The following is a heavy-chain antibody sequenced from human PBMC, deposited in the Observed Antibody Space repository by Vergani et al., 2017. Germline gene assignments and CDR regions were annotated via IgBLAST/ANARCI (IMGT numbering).Heavy chain of an antibody. D-gene: IGHD3-3*01. CDR3: AKDFWSGYYGSWFDY. J-gene: IGHJ4*02. Sequence: EVQLLESGGGLVQPGGSLRLSCAASGFTFSSYAMSWVRQAPGKGLEWVSDIGGSGGSTYYADSVKGRFTISRDNSKNTLYLQMNSLRAEDTAVYYCAKDFWSGYYGSWFDYWGQGTLVTVSS. V-gene: IGHV3-23*01. CDR2: IGGSGGST. CDR1: GFTFSSYA.